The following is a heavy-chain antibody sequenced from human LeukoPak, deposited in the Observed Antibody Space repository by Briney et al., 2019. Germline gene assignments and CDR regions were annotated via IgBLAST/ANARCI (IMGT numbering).Heavy chain of an antibody. CDR2: IKFDGSEK. Sequence: GGSLRLSCSSSGFTFSHHWMTWVRQAPGKGLEWVANIKFDGSEKFYGDSVKGRFTISRDNAKNSLYLQMNSLRAEDTATYFCVGARSSLWSRQVSIWFDPWGQGTLVTVSS. J-gene: IGHJ5*02. CDR3: VGARSSLWSRQVSIWFDP. V-gene: IGHV3-7*01. D-gene: IGHD2-2*01. CDR1: GFTFSHHW.